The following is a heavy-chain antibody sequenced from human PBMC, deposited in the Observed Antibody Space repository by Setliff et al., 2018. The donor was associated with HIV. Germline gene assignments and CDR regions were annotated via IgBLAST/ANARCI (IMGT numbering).Heavy chain of an antibody. Sequence: VASVKVSCKASGYTFTNYGISWLRQAPGQGLEWMGWISGYNSDTKYAEKVQGRVTMTTDTSTGTAYMELRSLRSDDTAVYYCAREVVPTSEYHTFDSGGQGSLVTVSS. CDR2: ISGYNSDT. D-gene: IGHD6-6*01. V-gene: IGHV1-18*04. J-gene: IGHJ4*02. CDR1: GYTFTNYG. CDR3: AREVVPTSEYHTFDS.